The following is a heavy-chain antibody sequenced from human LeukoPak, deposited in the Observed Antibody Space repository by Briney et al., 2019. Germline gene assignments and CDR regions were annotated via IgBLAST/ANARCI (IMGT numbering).Heavy chain of an antibody. J-gene: IGHJ5*02. CDR2: ISWNSGSI. Sequence: PGGSLRLSCAASGFMFSSFEMNWVRQAPGKGLEWVSGISWNSGSIGYADSVKGRFTISRDNAKNSLYLQMNSLRAEDTALYYCAKEGLGYYDSNWFDPWGQGTLVTVSS. D-gene: IGHD3-22*01. CDR1: GFMFSSFE. CDR3: AKEGLGYYDSNWFDP. V-gene: IGHV3-9*01.